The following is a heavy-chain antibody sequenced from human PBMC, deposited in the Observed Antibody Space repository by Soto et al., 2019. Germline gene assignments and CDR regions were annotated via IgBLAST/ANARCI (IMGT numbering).Heavy chain of an antibody. CDR3: VKDGHIGYYYGMDV. CDR1: GFTFSSYA. Sequence: EVQLVESGGGLVQPGGSLRLSCSASGFTFSSYAMPWGRQAPGKGLEYVSAISSNGGSTYYADSVKGRFTISRDNSKSTLYLPPSSLRAEDSAVYYCVKDGHIGYYYGMDVWGQGTTVTVSS. J-gene: IGHJ6*02. V-gene: IGHV3-64D*06. CDR2: ISSNGGST. D-gene: IGHD2-21*01.